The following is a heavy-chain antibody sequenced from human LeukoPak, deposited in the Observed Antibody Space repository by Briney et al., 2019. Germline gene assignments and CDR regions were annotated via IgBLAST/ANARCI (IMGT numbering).Heavy chain of an antibody. CDR1: GFTFSSYS. J-gene: IGHJ4*02. CDR3: ARDVYSSSSVSFEY. D-gene: IGHD6-6*01. V-gene: IGHV3-48*01. CDR2: ISSSSNTI. Sequence: GGSLRLSCAASGFTFSSYSMNWVRQAPGKGLEWISYISSSSNTIYYADSVKGRFTISRDNAKNSLYLQMKSLRAEDTAVYYCARDVYSSSSVSFEYWGQGALVTVPS.